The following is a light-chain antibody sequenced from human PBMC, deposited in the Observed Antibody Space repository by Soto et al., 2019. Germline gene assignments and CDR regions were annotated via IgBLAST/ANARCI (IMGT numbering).Light chain of an antibody. CDR2: DVS. CDR3: SSYTSSSTLEV. CDR1: SSDVGGYNY. V-gene: IGLV2-14*01. Sequence: QSALTQPASVSGSPGQSITISCTGTSSDVGGYNYVSWYQQHPGKAPKLMIYDVSNRPSGVSNRFSGSKSGNTASLTISGLQAEDEAEYYCSSYTSSSTLEVFGGGTKRTVL. J-gene: IGLJ2*01.